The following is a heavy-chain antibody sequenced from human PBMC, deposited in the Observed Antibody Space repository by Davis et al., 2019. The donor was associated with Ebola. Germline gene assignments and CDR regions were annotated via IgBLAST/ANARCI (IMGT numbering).Heavy chain of an antibody. CDR3: ARVPGYYSDSNAYAFDI. Sequence: SVKVFCKASGGTFTSYSISWMRHAPGQGLEWMGRIIPKYGMSNYAQNFQGRVTITADISTSTAYMELSSLRSEDTAVYYCARVPGYYSDSNAYAFDIWGQGTRVTVSS. D-gene: IGHD3-22*01. J-gene: IGHJ3*02. V-gene: IGHV1-69*02. CDR1: GGTFTSYS. CDR2: IIPKYGMS.